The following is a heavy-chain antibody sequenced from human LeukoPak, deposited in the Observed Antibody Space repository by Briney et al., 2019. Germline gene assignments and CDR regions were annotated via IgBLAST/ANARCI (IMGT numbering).Heavy chain of an antibody. CDR3: ARGPDYGFDY. CDR1: GGSISSGGYS. J-gene: IGHJ4*02. CDR2: IYHSGST. Sequence: KTSETLSLTCTVSGGSISSGGYSWSWIRQPPGKGLEWIGYIYHSGSTYYNPSLKSRVTISVDRSKNQFSLKLSSVTAADTAVYYCARGPDYGFDYWGQGTLVTVSS. V-gene: IGHV4-30-2*01. D-gene: IGHD4-17*01.